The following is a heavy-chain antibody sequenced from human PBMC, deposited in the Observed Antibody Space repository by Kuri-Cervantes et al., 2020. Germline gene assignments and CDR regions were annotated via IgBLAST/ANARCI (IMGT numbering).Heavy chain of an antibody. Sequence: GESLKISCAASGFTFSSYAMHWVRQAPGKGLEWVAVISYDGSNKYYADSVKGRFTISRDNSKNTLYLQMNSLRAEDTAVYYCAREPHMVREMYYFDYWGQGTLVT. V-gene: IGHV3-30-3*01. D-gene: IGHD3-10*01. J-gene: IGHJ4*02. CDR2: ISYDGSNK. CDR1: GFTFSSYA. CDR3: AREPHMVREMYYFDY.